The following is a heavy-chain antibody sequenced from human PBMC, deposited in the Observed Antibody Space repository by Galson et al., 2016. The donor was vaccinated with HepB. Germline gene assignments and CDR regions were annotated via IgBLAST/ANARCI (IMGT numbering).Heavy chain of an antibody. CDR1: GFSFSAYA. Sequence: SLRLSCAASGFSFSAYAIHWVRQAPGKGLEWVAAIYFDGRSTYNADSVKGRFTISRDNSKNTLFLQVSSLRVEDTAVYYCAKVSSPAYSGTYYGFDLWGQGTLVTVSS. CDR2: IYFDGRST. J-gene: IGHJ4*02. V-gene: IGHV3-30*18. D-gene: IGHD1-26*01. CDR3: AKVSSPAYSGTYYGFDL.